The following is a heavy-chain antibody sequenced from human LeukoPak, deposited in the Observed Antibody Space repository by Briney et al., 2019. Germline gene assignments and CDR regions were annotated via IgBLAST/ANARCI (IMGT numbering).Heavy chain of an antibody. D-gene: IGHD5-12*01. V-gene: IGHV1-2*02. J-gene: IGHJ4*02. CDR1: GYTFTGYY. CDR3: ARDRGYSGYDSPNFDY. Sequence: ASVKVSCKASGYTFTGYYMHWVRQARGQGLEWMGWINPNSGGTNYAQKFQGRVTMTRDTSISTAYMELSRLRSDDTAVYYCARDRGYSGYDSPNFDYWGQGTLVTVSS. CDR2: INPNSGGT.